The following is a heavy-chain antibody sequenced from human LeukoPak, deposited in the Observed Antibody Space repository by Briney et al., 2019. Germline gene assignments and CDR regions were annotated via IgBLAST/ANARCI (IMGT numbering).Heavy chain of an antibody. V-gene: IGHV4-39*01. CDR2: IYYSGST. J-gene: IGHJ1*01. CDR3: ARGGAARLHFQN. CDR1: GGSISSSSYY. Sequence: SETLSLTCTVSGGSISSSSYYWGWIRQPPGKGLEWIGSIYYSGSTYYNPSLKSRVTISVDTSKNQFSLKLSSVTAADTAVYYCARGGAARLHFQNWGQGTLVTVSS. D-gene: IGHD6-6*01.